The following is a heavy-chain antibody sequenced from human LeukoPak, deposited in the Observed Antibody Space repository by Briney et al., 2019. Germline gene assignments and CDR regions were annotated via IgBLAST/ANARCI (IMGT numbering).Heavy chain of an antibody. CDR3: ARLRDAYPDY. D-gene: IGHD5-24*01. CDR1: GYRFTSYW. J-gene: IGHJ4*02. V-gene: IGHV5-51*01. Sequence: GESLKISCKGSGYRFTSYWIGWVRQMPGKGQEWMGIIYPGDSDSRYSPSFQGQVTISADKSISTAYLQWNSLKASDTAMYYCARLRDAYPDYWGQGTLITVSS. CDR2: IYPGDSDS.